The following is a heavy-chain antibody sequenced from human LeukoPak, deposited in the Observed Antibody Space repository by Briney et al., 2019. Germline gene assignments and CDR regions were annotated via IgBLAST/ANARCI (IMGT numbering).Heavy chain of an antibody. D-gene: IGHD2-15*01. Sequence: GGSLRLSCAAYGFTFSNAWMSWVRQAPGKGLEWVGRIKSKTDGGTTDYAAPVKGRFTISRDDSKNTLYLQMNSLKTEDTAVYYCTTGDIVVVVAAADAFDIWGQGTMVTVSS. CDR1: GFTFSNAW. J-gene: IGHJ3*02. CDR2: IKSKTDGGTT. V-gene: IGHV3-15*01. CDR3: TTGDIVVVVAAADAFDI.